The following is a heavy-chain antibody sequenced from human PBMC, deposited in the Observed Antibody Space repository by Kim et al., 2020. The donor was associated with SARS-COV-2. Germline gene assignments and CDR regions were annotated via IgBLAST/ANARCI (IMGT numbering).Heavy chain of an antibody. J-gene: IGHJ4*02. Sequence: GGSLRLSCAASGFTFDDYAMHWVRQAPGKGLEWVSGISWNSGSIGYADSVKGRFTISRDNAKNSLYLQMNSLRAEDTALYYCAKGTYVGLRLGELSLIDYWGQGTLVTVSS. V-gene: IGHV3-9*01. CDR2: ISWNSGSI. D-gene: IGHD3-16*02. CDR3: AKGTYVGLRLGELSLIDY. CDR1: GFTFDDYA.